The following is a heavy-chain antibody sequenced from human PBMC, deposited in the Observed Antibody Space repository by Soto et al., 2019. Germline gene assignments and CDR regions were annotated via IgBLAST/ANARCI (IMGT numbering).Heavy chain of an antibody. V-gene: IGHV3-48*01. Sequence: PGGSLRLSCAASGFTFDTYSMNWVRQAPGKGPEWVSYISRSSSSIYYADYVKGRFSISRDNAKNSLYLQMNSLRAEDTAVYYCARDPAHYSDINNWFDPWGQGTLVTVSS. D-gene: IGHD4-17*01. J-gene: IGHJ5*02. CDR1: GFTFDTYS. CDR3: ARDPAHYSDINNWFDP. CDR2: ISRSSSSI.